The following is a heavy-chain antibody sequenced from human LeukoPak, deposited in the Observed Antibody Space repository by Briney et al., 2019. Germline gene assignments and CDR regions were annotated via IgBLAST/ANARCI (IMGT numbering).Heavy chain of an antibody. CDR3: ARVAESRPDYYYYYMDV. Sequence: ASVKVSCKASGSTFNSYGISWVRQAPGQGLEWMGWISAYNGNTNYAQKLQGRVTMTTDTSTSTAYMELRSLRSDDTAVYYCARVAESRPDYYYYYMDVWGKGTTVTVSS. J-gene: IGHJ6*03. CDR1: GSTFNSYG. CDR2: ISAYNGNT. D-gene: IGHD6-6*01. V-gene: IGHV1-18*01.